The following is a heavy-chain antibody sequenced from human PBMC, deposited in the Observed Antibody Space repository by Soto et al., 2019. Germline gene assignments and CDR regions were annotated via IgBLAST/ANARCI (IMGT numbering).Heavy chain of an antibody. D-gene: IGHD5-18*01. Sequence: SGGSLRLSCAASGFTFSSYAMSWVRQAPGKGLEWVSAISGSGGSTYYADYVKGRFTISRDNSKNKLYLQMNSLRAEDTAVYYCAKLSRNHYSVAFDYWGQGTLVTVSS. CDR2: ISGSGGST. V-gene: IGHV3-23*01. J-gene: IGHJ4*02. CDR3: AKLSRNHYSVAFDY. CDR1: GFTFSSYA.